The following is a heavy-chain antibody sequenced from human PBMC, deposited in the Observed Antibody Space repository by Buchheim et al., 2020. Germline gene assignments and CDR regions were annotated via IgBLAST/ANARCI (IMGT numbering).Heavy chain of an antibody. V-gene: IGHV3-48*02. Sequence: EVQLVESGGGLVQPGGSLRLSCAASGFTFGTYSMTWVRQAPGKGLECVSYISSSSSTKSYADSVKGRFTISRANAKNSLYLQMNSLRDEDTAVYYCARGPRSEVGGWGQGTL. D-gene: IGHD1-26*01. CDR1: GFTFGTYS. J-gene: IGHJ4*02. CDR3: ARGPRSEVGG. CDR2: ISSSSSTK.